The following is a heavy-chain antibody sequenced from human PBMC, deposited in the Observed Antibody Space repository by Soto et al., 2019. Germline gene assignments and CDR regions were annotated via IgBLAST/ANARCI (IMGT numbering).Heavy chain of an antibody. Sequence: GGSLRLSCAASGFTFSSYGMHWVRQAPGKGLEWVAVIWYDGSNKYYADSVKGRFTISRDNSKNTLYLQMNSLRVEDTAVYYFAILAPAPTTGPSDALVFWGQGTRVTVSS. CDR3: AILAPAPTTGPSDALVF. J-gene: IGHJ3*01. D-gene: IGHD2-2*01. CDR2: IWYDGSNK. CDR1: GFTFSSYG. V-gene: IGHV3-33*01.